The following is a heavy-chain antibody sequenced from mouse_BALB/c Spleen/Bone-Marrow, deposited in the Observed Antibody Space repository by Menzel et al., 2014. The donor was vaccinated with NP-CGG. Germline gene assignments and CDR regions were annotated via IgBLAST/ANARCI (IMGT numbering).Heavy chain of an antibody. V-gene: IGHV5-4*02. CDR3: ARYGSSPYAMDY. D-gene: IGHD1-1*01. Sequence: EVQLVESGGDLVKPGGSLKLSCAASGFTFSDYYMYWVRQTPEKRLEWVATISDGGSYTYYPDSVKGRFTISRDNAKNNLYLQMSSLKAEDTAMYYCARYGSSPYAMDYWGQGTSVTVSS. J-gene: IGHJ4*01. CDR1: GFTFSDYY. CDR2: ISDGGSYT.